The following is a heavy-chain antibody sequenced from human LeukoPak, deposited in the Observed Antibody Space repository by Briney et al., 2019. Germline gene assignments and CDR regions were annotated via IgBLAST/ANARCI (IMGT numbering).Heavy chain of an antibody. V-gene: IGHV4-38-2*02. D-gene: IGHD3-10*01. J-gene: IGHJ4*02. Sequence: PSETLSLTCTVSGYSISSGYYWGWIRQPPGKGLEWIGSIYHSGSTYYNPSLKSRVTISVDTSKNQFSLKLSSVTAADTAVYYCARGAGFGESDYFDYWGQGTLVTVSS. CDR1: GYSISSGYY. CDR2: IYHSGST. CDR3: ARGAGFGESDYFDY.